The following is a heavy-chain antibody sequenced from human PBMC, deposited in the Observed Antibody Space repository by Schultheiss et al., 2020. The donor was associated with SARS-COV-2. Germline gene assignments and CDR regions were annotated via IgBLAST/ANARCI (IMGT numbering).Heavy chain of an antibody. CDR1: GFTFSSYA. CDR2: ISYDGSNK. Sequence: GESLKISCAASGFTFSSYAMHWVRQAPGKGLEWVAVISYDGSNKYYADSVKGRFTISRDNSKNTLYLQMNSLRAEDTAVYYCARAATNYDILTGPEVWGQGTLVTVSS. CDR3: ARAATNYDILTGPEV. V-gene: IGHV3-30*04. J-gene: IGHJ4*02. D-gene: IGHD3-9*01.